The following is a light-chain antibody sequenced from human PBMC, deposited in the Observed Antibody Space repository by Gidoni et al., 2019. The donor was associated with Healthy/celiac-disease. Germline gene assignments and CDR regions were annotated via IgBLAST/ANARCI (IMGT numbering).Light chain of an antibody. Sequence: ASVGDRVTITCQARQDISNYLNWYQQKPGKAPKLLIYGASNLETGVPSRFSGSGSGTDFTFTISRLQPEDIATYYCQQYDNLPMYTFGQGTKLEIK. CDR3: QQYDNLPMYT. J-gene: IGKJ2*01. V-gene: IGKV1-33*01. CDR1: QDISNY. CDR2: GAS.